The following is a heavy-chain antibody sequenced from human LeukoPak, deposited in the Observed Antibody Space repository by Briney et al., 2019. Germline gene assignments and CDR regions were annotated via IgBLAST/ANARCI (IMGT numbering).Heavy chain of an antibody. Sequence: GGSLRLSCAASGFTFSSYWMHWVRQAPGKGLLWVSRINSDGTTTYYADSVKGRFTNSRDNAKNTLYLQVNSLRAEDTAVYYCARGNYYGMDVWGQGTTATVSS. CDR3: ARGNYYGMDV. CDR1: GFTFSSYW. CDR2: INSDGTTT. V-gene: IGHV3-74*01. J-gene: IGHJ6*02.